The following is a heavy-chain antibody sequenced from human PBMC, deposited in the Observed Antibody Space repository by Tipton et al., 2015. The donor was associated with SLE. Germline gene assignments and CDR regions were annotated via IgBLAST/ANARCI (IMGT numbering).Heavy chain of an antibody. D-gene: IGHD2-21*02. J-gene: IGHJ4*02. CDR1: GFTVSSNY. V-gene: IGHV4-59*06. CDR2: IYDSGST. CDR3: ARSDIPTRGIDY. Sequence: LSCAASGFTVSSNYMSWVRQAPGKGLEWIGYIYDSGSTHYNPSLRSRVTISIDKSQGQFSLKVSSVTAADTAVYFCARSDIPTRGIDYWGQVTLVTVSS.